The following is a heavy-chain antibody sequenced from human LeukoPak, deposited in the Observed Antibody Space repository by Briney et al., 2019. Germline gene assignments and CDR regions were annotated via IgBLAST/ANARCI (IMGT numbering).Heavy chain of an antibody. Sequence: PSGTLSLTCTVSGGSISSYYWSWIRQPPGKGLEWIGYIYYSGSTNYNPSLKSRVTISVDTSKNQFSLKLSSVTAADTAVYYCAREGVAAYFDYWGQGTLVTVSS. J-gene: IGHJ4*02. CDR2: IYYSGST. CDR3: AREGVAAYFDY. V-gene: IGHV4-59*01. D-gene: IGHD2-15*01. CDR1: GGSISSYY.